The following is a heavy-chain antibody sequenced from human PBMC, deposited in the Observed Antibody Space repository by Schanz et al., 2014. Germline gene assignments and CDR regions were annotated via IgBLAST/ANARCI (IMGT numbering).Heavy chain of an antibody. J-gene: IGHJ3*02. CDR2: ISGSGGST. Sequence: EVQLMESGGGLVKPGGSLRLSCSASGFTFSIYAMHWVRQAPGKGLEWVSAISGSGGSTYYADSVKGRFTISRDNSKNTLYLQMNSLRAEDTAVYYCAKGRFGELSAFDIWGQGTMXTVSS. D-gene: IGHD3-10*01. V-gene: IGHV3-23*01. CDR1: GFTFSIYA. CDR3: AKGRFGELSAFDI.